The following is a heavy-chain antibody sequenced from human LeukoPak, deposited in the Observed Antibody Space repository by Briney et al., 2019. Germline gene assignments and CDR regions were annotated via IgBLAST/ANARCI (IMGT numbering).Heavy chain of an antibody. Sequence: ASVKVSCKASGYTFTSYGISWVRQAPGQGLKWMGWISAYNGNTNYAQKLQGRVTMTTDTSTSTAYMELRGLRSDDTAVYYCARGHSPQYYYDSSGYYLGYWGQGTLVTVSS. D-gene: IGHD3-22*01. V-gene: IGHV1-18*01. CDR2: ISAYNGNT. CDR3: ARGHSPQYYYDSSGYYLGY. J-gene: IGHJ4*02. CDR1: GYTFTSYG.